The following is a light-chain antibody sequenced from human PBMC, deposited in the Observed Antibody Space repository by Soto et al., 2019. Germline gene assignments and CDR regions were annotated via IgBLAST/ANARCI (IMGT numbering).Light chain of an antibody. J-gene: IGKJ1*01. V-gene: IGKV3-20*01. CDR2: GAS. CDR3: QDYGSSSWT. Sequence: EIVLTQSPGTLSLSPGERVTLSCRASQSVSSSYLAWYQQKLGQAPRLLIYGASTRAAGIPDRFSGSGSGADFTLTISRLEPEDFAVYYCQDYGSSSWTFGLGTRVQIK. CDR1: QSVSSSY.